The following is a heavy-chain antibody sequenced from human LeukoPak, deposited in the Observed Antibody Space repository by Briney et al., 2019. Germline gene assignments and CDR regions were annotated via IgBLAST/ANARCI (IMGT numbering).Heavy chain of an antibody. Sequence: SETLSLTCTVSGGSISSYYWSWIRQPPGKGLEWIGYIYTSGSTNYNPSLKSRVTISVDTSKNQFSLKLSSVTAADTAVYYCATRDCSSGWYYFDYWGQGTLVTVSS. CDR3: ATRDCSSGWYYFDY. CDR2: IYTSGST. V-gene: IGHV4-4*09. CDR1: GGSISSYY. J-gene: IGHJ4*02. D-gene: IGHD6-19*01.